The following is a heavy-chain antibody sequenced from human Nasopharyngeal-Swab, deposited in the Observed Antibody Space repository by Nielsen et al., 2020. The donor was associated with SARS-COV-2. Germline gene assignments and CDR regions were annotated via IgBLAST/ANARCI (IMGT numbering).Heavy chain of an antibody. J-gene: IGHJ6*03. D-gene: IGHD3-10*01. CDR1: GFTFSDYY. CDR2: ISSSGSTI. CDR3: AWLGVVSYYYMDV. V-gene: IGHV3-11*04. Sequence: GESLKISCAASGFTFSDYYMSWIRQAPGKGLEWASYISSSGSTIYYADSVKGRFTISRDNAKNSLYLQMNSLRAEDTAVYYCAWLGVVSYYYMDVWGKGTTVTVSS.